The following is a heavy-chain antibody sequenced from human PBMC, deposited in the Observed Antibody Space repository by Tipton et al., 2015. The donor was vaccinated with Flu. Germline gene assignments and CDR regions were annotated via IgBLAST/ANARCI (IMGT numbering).Heavy chain of an antibody. CDR2: VYYSGGT. D-gene: IGHD3-10*01. Sequence: GLVKPSETLSLICTVSGGSISTSGYFWGWIRQPPGKGLEWIGSVYYSGGTHHNPSLKSRVSISGDTSKNQFSLKLTYVTAADTAVYFCARIIRITMIRGLRDPYYFDYWGQGMLVTVSS. J-gene: IGHJ4*02. V-gene: IGHV4-39*07. CDR1: GGSISTSGYF. CDR3: ARIIRITMIRGLRDPYYFDY.